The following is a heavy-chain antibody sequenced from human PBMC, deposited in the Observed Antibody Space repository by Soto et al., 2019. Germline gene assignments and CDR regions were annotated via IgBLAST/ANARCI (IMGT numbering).Heavy chain of an antibody. CDR2: VYHTGST. V-gene: IGHV4-4*02. CDR1: GGSISSTNW. J-gene: IGHJ4*02. D-gene: IGHD2-15*01. CDR3: ATLPPRIVVVVLPIPS. Sequence: SETLSLTCVVSGGSISSTNWWTWVRQTPGKGLEWIGEVYHTGSTKYNPSLKNRVTISVDKSNNQFSLNLKSVTAADAAVYYCATLPPRIVVVVLPIPSWGQGTLVTVSS.